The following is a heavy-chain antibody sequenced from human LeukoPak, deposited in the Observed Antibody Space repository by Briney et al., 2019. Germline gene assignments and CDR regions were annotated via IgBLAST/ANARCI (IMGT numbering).Heavy chain of an antibody. J-gene: IGHJ4*02. CDR1: GFTFNYFW. CDR2: LNFDGSRT. V-gene: IGHV3-74*01. Sequence: GGSLRLSCAASGFTFNYFWMHWVRQAPGEGLVWVSRLNFDGSRTTYAEFVEGRFTISRDNAKNTLFLHMNSLRAEDTAVYYRARGIYGDPPAIDQWGQGALVTVSS. CDR3: ARGIYGDPPAIDQ. D-gene: IGHD4-17*01.